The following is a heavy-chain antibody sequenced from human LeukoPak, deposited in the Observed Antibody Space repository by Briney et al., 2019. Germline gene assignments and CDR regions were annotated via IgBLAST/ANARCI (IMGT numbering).Heavy chain of an antibody. V-gene: IGHV1-69*13. Sequence: SVKVSCKASGGTFSSYAISWVRQAPGQGLEWMGGIIPIFGTANYAQKFQGRVTITADESTSTAYMELSSLRSEDTAVYYCARVDTGGVTGSLTLDYWGQGTLVTVSS. D-gene: IGHD2-21*02. CDR1: GGTFSSYA. CDR2: IIPIFGTA. J-gene: IGHJ4*02. CDR3: ARVDTGGVTGSLTLDY.